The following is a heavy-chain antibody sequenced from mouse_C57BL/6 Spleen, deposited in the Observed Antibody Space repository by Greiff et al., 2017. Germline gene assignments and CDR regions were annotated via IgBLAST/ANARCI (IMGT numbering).Heavy chain of an antibody. V-gene: IGHV1-15*01. D-gene: IGHD1-1*01. CDR1: GYTFTDYE. CDR2: IDPETGGT. J-gene: IGHJ1*03. CDR3: TSYYGSSYGWYFDV. Sequence: VKLMESGAELVRPGASVTLSCKASGYTFTDYEMHWVKQTLVHGLEWIGAIDPETGGTAYNQKFKGKAILTADKSSSTAYMELRSLTSEDSAVYYCTSYYGSSYGWYFDVWGTGTTVTVSS.